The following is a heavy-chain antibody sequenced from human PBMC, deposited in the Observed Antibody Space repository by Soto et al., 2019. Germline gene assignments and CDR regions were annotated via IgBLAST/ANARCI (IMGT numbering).Heavy chain of an antibody. V-gene: IGHV1-18*01. CDR2: ISAHNGNS. CDR3: ARDGYFYGSGSPTHMDV. CDR1: GYTFSNYG. Sequence: QVQLVQSGDEMRKPGASVKVSCQASGYTFSNYGITWVRQAPGQGLEWMRWISAHNGNSKYAQSLKGRLTLTTDTFTSTVYMELRSLSSDDTAVYYCARDGYFYGSGSPTHMDVWGKGTTVSVSS. D-gene: IGHD3-10*01. J-gene: IGHJ6*03.